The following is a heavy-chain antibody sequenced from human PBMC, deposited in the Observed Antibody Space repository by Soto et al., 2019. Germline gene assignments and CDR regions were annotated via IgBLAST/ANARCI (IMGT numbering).Heavy chain of an antibody. CDR2: IYYSGST. D-gene: IGHD1-7*01. CDR1: GGSISSSSYY. Sequence: SETLSLTCTVSGGSISSSSYYWGWIRQPPGKGLEWIGYIYYSGSTNYNPSLKSRVTISVDTSKNQFSLKLSSVTAADTAVYYCARNWNYVWYFDYWGQGTLVTVSS. J-gene: IGHJ4*02. V-gene: IGHV4-61*05. CDR3: ARNWNYVWYFDY.